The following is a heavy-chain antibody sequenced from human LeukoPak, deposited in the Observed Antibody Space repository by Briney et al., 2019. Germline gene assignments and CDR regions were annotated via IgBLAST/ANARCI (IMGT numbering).Heavy chain of an antibody. J-gene: IGHJ4*02. CDR3: ARDSITGDNSLDF. Sequence: GGSLRLSCAASGFTFSTYGMHWVRQAPGKGLEWVAVITNDGNYEKYADAVRGRFTISRDNSKNTLYLQMNSLSAEDTVVYYCARDSITGDNSLDFWGRGTLVTVSS. CDR2: ITNDGNYE. D-gene: IGHD7-27*01. CDR1: GFTFSTYG. V-gene: IGHV3-33*05.